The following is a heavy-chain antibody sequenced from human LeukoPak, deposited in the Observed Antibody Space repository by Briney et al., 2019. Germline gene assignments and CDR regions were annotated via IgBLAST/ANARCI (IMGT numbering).Heavy chain of an antibody. V-gene: IGHV4-39*01. CDR3: ARRKEYCSSASCYKGPFDY. J-gene: IGHJ4*02. D-gene: IGHD2-2*02. Sequence: SETLSLTCTVSGGSISSSSYYWGWIRQPPGKGLEWIGSIYYSGGTYYNPSLKSRVTISVDTSKNQFSLKLSSVTAADTAVYYCARRKEYCSSASCYKGPFDYWGQGTLVTVSS. CDR2: IYYSGGT. CDR1: GGSISSSSYY.